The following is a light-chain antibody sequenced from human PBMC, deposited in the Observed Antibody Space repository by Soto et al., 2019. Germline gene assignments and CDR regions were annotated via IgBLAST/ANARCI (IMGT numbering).Light chain of an antibody. V-gene: IGKV3-20*01. CDR2: GAS. J-gene: IGKJ5*01. Sequence: EIVLTQSPGTLSLSPGERATLSCRASQSVSSSYLAWYQQKPGQAPRLLIYGASSRATGIPDRVSGSGSGTDFTLTISRLEPEDCAVYYCQQYGSSPSGITFGQGTRLEIK. CDR3: QQYGSSPSGIT. CDR1: QSVSSSY.